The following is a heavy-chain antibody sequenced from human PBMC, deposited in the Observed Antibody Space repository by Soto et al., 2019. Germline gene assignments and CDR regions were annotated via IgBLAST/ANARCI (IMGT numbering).Heavy chain of an antibody. CDR2: ISSNGDTT. CDR3: GKDPTGNYVGAFEI. CDR1: GFTFSSYA. D-gene: IGHD3-16*01. V-gene: IGHV3-23*01. Sequence: EVQVLESGGALVQPGGSLRLSCAASGFTFSSYAMSWVHQAPGRGLEWVSGISSNGDTTYYIDSVKGRFTISRDNFKNTMYLQMNSLRADDTAIYYCGKDPTGNYVGAFEIWGQGTMVTVSS. J-gene: IGHJ3*02.